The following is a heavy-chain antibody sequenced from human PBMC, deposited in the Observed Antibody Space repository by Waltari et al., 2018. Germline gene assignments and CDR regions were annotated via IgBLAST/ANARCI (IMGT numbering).Heavy chain of an antibody. J-gene: IGHJ3*02. Sequence: QVQLQQWGAGLLKPSETLSLTCAVYGGSFSGYYWSWIRQPPGKGLEWIGEINHSGSTNYNPSLKSRVTISVDTSKNQFSLKLSSVTAADTAVYYCARGEYGSGSRDAFDIWGQGTMVTVSS. CDR3: ARGEYGSGSRDAFDI. D-gene: IGHD3-10*01. CDR1: GGSFSGYY. V-gene: IGHV4-34*01. CDR2: INHSGST.